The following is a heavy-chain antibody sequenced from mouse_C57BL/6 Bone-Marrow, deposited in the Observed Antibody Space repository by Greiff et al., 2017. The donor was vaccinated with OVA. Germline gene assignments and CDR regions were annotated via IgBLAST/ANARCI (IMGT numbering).Heavy chain of an antibody. D-gene: IGHD2-1*01. CDR3: ARDGITGYYAMDY. J-gene: IGHJ4*01. CDR2: IYPGDGDT. V-gene: IGHV1-80*01. Sequence: VKLMESGAELVKPGASVKISCKASGYAFSSYWMNWVKQRPGKGLEWIGQIYPGDGDTNYNGKFKGKATLTADKSSSTAYMQLSSLTSEDSAVYFCARDGITGYYAMDYWGQGTSVTVSS. CDR1: GYAFSSYW.